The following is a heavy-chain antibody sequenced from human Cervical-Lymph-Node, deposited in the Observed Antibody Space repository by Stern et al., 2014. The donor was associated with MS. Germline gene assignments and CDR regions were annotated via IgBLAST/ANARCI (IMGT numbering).Heavy chain of an antibody. J-gene: IGHJ3*02. CDR3: AGNNKLLKNAFDI. Sequence: QLVQSGAEVKKPGTSVKVSCQASGFNFTIYYFHWVRQAPGQGLEWMGIITPIGGLTRSAQNFQGRLSMTRDTSTSTFYMELSSLTPEDTAMYYCAGNNKLLKNAFDIWGQGTMVTVS. CDR1: GFNFTIYY. CDR2: ITPIGGLT. D-gene: IGHD4-23*01. V-gene: IGHV1-46*01.